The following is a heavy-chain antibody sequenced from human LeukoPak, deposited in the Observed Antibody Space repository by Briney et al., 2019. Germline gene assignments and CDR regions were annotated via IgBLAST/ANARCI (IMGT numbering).Heavy chain of an antibody. D-gene: IGHD6-19*01. CDR1: GFTFSTYA. Sequence: GGSLRLSCAASGFTFSTYAMSWVRRAPGKGLEWVSTVSGSGSSAYYADSVKGRFTISRDNAKNTLYLQMNSLRAEDTAVYYCAAESSAWSAFDIWGQGTMVTVSA. CDR2: VSGSGSSA. J-gene: IGHJ3*02. V-gene: IGHV3-23*01. CDR3: AAESSAWSAFDI.